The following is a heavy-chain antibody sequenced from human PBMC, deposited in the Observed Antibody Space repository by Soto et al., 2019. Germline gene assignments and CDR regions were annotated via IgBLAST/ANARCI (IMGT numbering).Heavy chain of an antibody. CDR1: GFTFSSYS. Sequence: EVQLVESGGGLVQPGGSLRLSCAASGFTFSSYSMNWVRQAPGKGLEWVSYISSSSSTIYYADSVKGRFTISRDNAKNSLYLQMNSLRAEDTAVYYCARGTPPYYDFWSGYRPGSITGAFDIWGQGTMVTVSS. V-gene: IGHV3-48*01. J-gene: IGHJ3*02. CDR2: ISSSSSTI. D-gene: IGHD3-3*01. CDR3: ARGTPPYYDFWSGYRPGSITGAFDI.